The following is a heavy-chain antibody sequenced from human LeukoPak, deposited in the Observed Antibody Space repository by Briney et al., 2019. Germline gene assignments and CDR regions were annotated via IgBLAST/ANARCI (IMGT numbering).Heavy chain of an antibody. V-gene: IGHV4-39*01. D-gene: IGHD6-25*01. CDR2: VFFGGST. Sequence: SETLSLTCSVSGDSITTTTYLWGWVRQTPGKGLEWIGSVFFGGSTYYTPSLKSRVTVSVDTSTSQFSLRLTSVTAADTALYFCASHRVSTGFFDHWGQGTLVAVSS. J-gene: IGHJ4*02. CDR3: ASHRVSTGFFDH. CDR1: GDSITTTTYL.